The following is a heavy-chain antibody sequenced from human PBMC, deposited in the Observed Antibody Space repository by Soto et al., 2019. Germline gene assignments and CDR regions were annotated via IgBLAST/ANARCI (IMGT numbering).Heavy chain of an antibody. J-gene: IGHJ6*03. CDR3: ARRHSGYEGLPLGGYYYYYMDV. CDR1: GGSISSYY. CDR2: IYYSGST. Sequence: PSETLSLTCTVSGGSISSYYWSWIRQPPGKGLEWIGYIYYSGSTNYNPSLKSRVTISVDTSKNQFSLKLSSVTAADTAVYYCARRHSGYEGLPLGGYYYYYMDVWGKGPRSPSP. V-gene: IGHV4-59*08. D-gene: IGHD5-12*01.